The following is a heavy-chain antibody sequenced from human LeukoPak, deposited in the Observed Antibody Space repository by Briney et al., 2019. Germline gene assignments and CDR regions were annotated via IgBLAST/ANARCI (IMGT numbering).Heavy chain of an antibody. J-gene: IGHJ4*02. Sequence: GGSLRLSCATSGFTFNIYWMQWVRQVPGKGLVWVSRIDSNGGGATYADSVKGRFTTSRGNGNNTMYLQMNSLRAEDTAIYYCARAKYSSRWSLDYWGQGALVTVSS. CDR3: ARAKYSSRWSLDY. D-gene: IGHD6-13*01. CDR2: IDSNGGGA. CDR1: GFTFNIYW. V-gene: IGHV3-74*03.